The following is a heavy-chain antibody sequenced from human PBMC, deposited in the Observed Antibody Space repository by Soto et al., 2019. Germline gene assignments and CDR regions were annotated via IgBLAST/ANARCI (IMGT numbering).Heavy chain of an antibody. J-gene: IGHJ6*03. CDR3: ARGYYDILGGLGSTYYYMDV. CDR2: IKQDGSEK. D-gene: IGHD3-9*01. CDR1: GFTFSSYG. Sequence: GGSLRLSCAASGFTFSSYGMSWVRQAPGKGLEWVATIKQDGSEKYYVDSVKGRFTISRDNAKNSLYLQMNSLRAEDTAVYYCARGYYDILGGLGSTYYYMDVWGKGTTVTVSS. V-gene: IGHV3-7*01.